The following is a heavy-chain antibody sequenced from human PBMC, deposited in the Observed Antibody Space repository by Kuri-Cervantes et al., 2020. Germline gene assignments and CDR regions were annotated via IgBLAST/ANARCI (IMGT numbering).Heavy chain of an antibody. CDR2: INHSGST. D-gene: IGHD3-10*01. CDR3: ARGAIRITMVRGVPGSWYFDL. V-gene: IGHV4-34*01. J-gene: IGHJ2*01. Sequence: GSLRLSCAVYGGSFSGYYWSWIRQPPGKGLEWIGEINHSGSTNYNPSLKSRVTISVDTSKNQFSLKLSSVTAADTAVYYCARGAIRITMVRGVPGSWYFDLWGRGTLVTVSS. CDR1: GGSFSGYY.